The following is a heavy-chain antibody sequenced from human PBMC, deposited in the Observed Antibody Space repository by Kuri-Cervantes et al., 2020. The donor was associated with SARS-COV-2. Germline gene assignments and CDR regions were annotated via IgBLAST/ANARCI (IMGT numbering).Heavy chain of an antibody. Sequence: ASVKVSCKASGYTFTSYGISWVRQAPGQGLEWMGWNSAYNGNTNYAQKLQGRVTMTTDTSTSTAYMELRSLRSDDTAVYYCATVRGGGAYYDFWSGYHNGAPFDYWGQGTLVTVSS. CDR2: NSAYNGNT. V-gene: IGHV1-18*01. CDR1: GYTFTSYG. D-gene: IGHD3-3*01. J-gene: IGHJ4*02. CDR3: ATVRGGGAYYDFWSGYHNGAPFDY.